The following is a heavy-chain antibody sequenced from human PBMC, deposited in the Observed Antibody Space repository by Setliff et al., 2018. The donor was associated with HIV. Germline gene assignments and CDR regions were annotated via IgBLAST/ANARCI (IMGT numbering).Heavy chain of an antibody. CDR1: GYFINSGYY. D-gene: IGHD3-10*01. V-gene: IGHV4-38-2*02. Sequence: SETLSLTCIVSGYFINSGYYWGWVRQPPGKGLEWIGSVYHSGSTYYKPSLKSRLTISVDTSKNKLSLKLTSVTAADAAKYYCARSITMVRGSVMTGGAFDVWGQGAKVTVSS. CDR3: ARSITMVRGSVMTGGAFDV. CDR2: VYHSGST. J-gene: IGHJ3*01.